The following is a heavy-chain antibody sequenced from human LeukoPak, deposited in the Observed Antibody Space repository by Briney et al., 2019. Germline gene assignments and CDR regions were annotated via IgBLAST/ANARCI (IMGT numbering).Heavy chain of an antibody. CDR2: ISYDGTNK. V-gene: IGHV3-30*03. Sequence: QPGGSLRLSCTASGFTFSNFGMSWVRQAPGKGLEWMAVISYDGTNKYYADSVKGRFPISRDNSKNTLYLQMNSLRPEDTAVYYCARGPNGSGNQNWFDPWGQGTLVTVSS. D-gene: IGHD3-10*01. CDR3: ARGPNGSGNQNWFDP. CDR1: GFTFSNFG. J-gene: IGHJ5*02.